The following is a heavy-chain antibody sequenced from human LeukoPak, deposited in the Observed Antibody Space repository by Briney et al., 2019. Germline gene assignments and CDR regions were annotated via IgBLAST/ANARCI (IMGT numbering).Heavy chain of an antibody. V-gene: IGHV4-38-2*01. D-gene: IGHD2-2*02. CDR3: ARHGYGIVVVPAAIPDAFDI. Sequence: SETLSLTCAVSGYSISSGYYWGWIRQPPGKGLDWIGSIYHSGSTYYNPSLKSRVTISVDTSKNQFSLKLSSVTAADTAVYYCARHGYGIVVVPAAIPDAFDIWGQRTMVTVSS. J-gene: IGHJ3*02. CDR1: GYSISSGYY. CDR2: IYHSGST.